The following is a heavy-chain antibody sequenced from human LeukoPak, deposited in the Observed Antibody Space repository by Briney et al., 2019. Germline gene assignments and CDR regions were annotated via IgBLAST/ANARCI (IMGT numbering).Heavy chain of an antibody. V-gene: IGHV3-7*01. D-gene: IGHD6-13*01. Sequence: HPSETLSLTCAVSGGSISSSNWWSWVRQAPGKGLEWVANIKPDGSEKYYVDSVKGRFTISRDNAKNSLYLQMNSLRAEDTAIYYCARPIAAAAPYTYWGQGTLVTVSS. CDR1: GGSISSSNW. J-gene: IGHJ4*02. CDR3: ARPIAAAAPYTY. CDR2: IKPDGSEK.